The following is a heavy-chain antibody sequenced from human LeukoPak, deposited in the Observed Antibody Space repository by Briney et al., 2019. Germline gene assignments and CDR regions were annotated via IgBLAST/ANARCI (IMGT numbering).Heavy chain of an antibody. CDR3: ARQHYDFWLPADY. CDR1: GFTFSSHE. V-gene: IGHV3-48*03. J-gene: IGHJ4*02. CDR2: ISSSGSAM. Sequence: AGGSLRLSCAASGFTFSSHEMNWVRQAPGKGLEWVSYISSSGSAMYYADSVKGRFTISRDNAKNSLYPQMNSLRAEDTAVYYCARQHYDFWLPADYWGQGTLVTVSS. D-gene: IGHD3-3*01.